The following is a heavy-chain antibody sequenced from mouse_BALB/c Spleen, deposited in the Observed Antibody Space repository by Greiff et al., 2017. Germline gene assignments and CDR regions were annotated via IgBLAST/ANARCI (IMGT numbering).Heavy chain of an antibody. CDR1: GYTFTSYY. J-gene: IGHJ1*01. CDR2: IYPGNVNT. Sequence: VQLVESGPELVKPGASVRISCKASGYTFTSYYIHWVKQRPGQGLEWIGWIYPGNVNTKYNEKFKGKATLTADKSSSTAYMQLSSLTSEDSAVYFGARGNWYFDVWGAGTTVTVSS. V-gene: IGHV1S56*01. D-gene: IGHD2-1*01. CDR3: ARGNWYFDV.